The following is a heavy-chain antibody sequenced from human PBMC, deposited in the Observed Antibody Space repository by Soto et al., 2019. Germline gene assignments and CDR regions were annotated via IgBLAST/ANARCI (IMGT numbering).Heavy chain of an antibody. CDR2: IYSGGST. CDR3: ARDIYNALGMDV. J-gene: IGHJ6*02. CDR1: GFTVSSNY. D-gene: IGHD1-1*01. V-gene: IGHV3-53*01. Sequence: GGSLRLSCAASGFTVSSNYMSWVRQAPGKGLEWVSVIYSGGSTYYADSVKGRFTISRDNSKNTLYLQMNSLRAEDTAVYYCARDIYNALGMDVWGQGTTVTVSS.